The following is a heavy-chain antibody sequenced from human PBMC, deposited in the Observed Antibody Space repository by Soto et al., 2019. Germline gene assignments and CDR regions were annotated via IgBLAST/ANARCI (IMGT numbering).Heavy chain of an antibody. D-gene: IGHD2-2*01. J-gene: IGHJ6*03. CDR1: GGSFSGHF. V-gene: IGHV4-34*01. CDR3: AGSVPAASRHYYYYMDV. CDR2: CTPGEAA. Sequence: QVQLQQWGAGLLKSSETLSLTCAVYGGSFSGHFWGWVRQPPGRGPGGIGECTPGEAAKYAPSLKSRVTIPADTSKPPFSLKLNSVTAADTAVYYCAGSVPAASRHYYYYMDVWGKGTTVAVSS.